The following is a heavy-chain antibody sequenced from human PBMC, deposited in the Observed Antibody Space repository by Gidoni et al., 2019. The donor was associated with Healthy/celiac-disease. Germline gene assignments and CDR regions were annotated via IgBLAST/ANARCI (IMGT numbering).Heavy chain of an antibody. CDR3: ARGPYDILTGYYFYYFDY. CDR2: ISSSSSYI. CDR1: GFTFSSYS. D-gene: IGHD3-9*01. Sequence: EVQLVESGGGLVKPGGSLRLSCAASGFTFSSYSMNWVRQAPGKGLEWVSSISSSSSYIYYADSVKGRFTISRDNAKNSLYLQMNSLRAEDTAVYYCARGPYDILTGYYFYYFDYWGQGTLVTVSS. V-gene: IGHV3-21*01. J-gene: IGHJ4*02.